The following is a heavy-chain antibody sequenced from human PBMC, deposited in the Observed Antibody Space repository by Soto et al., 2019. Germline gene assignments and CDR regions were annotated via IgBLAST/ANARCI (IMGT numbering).Heavy chain of an antibody. CDR2: ISWDGART. CDR1: GFTFDDYT. Sequence: EVQLVESGGVVVQPGGSLRLSCAASGFTFDDYTMHWVRQAPGKGLELVSLISWDGARTYYAVSVKGRFAISRDNSKNFLYLQMNSLTTEDTALYYCAKNAVATGYYGMDVWGQGTTVTVSS. J-gene: IGHJ6*02. D-gene: IGHD5-12*01. V-gene: IGHV3-43*01. CDR3: AKNAVATGYYGMDV.